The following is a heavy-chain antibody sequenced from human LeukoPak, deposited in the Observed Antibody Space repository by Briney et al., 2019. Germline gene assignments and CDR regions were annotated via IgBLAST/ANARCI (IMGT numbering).Heavy chain of an antibody. Sequence: SETLSLTCTVSGGSVSSGSYYWSWIRQPPGKGLEWIGYIYYSGSTNYNPSLKSRVTISVDTSKNQFSLKLSSVTAADTAVYYCARVRSDGMDVWGQGTTVTVSS. J-gene: IGHJ6*02. CDR2: IYYSGST. CDR3: ARVRSDGMDV. CDR1: GGSVSSGSYY. V-gene: IGHV4-61*01.